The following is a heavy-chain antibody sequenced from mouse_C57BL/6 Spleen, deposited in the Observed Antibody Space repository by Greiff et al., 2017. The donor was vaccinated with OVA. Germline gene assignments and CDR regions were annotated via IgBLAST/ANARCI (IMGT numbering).Heavy chain of an antibody. D-gene: IGHD1-1*01. CDR2: IDPETGGT. J-gene: IGHJ2*01. CDR3: TRGSSSYFDY. CDR1: GYTFTDYE. Sequence: QVQLQQSGAELVKPGASVKMSCKASGYTFTDYEMHWVKQTPVHGLEWIGAIDPETGGTAYNQKFKGKAILTADKSSSTAYMELRSLTSEDSAVYYCTRGSSSYFDYWGQGTTLTVSS. V-gene: IGHV1-15*01.